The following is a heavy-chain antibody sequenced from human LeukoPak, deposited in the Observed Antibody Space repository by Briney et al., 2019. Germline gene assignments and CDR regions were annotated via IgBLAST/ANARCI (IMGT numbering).Heavy chain of an antibody. V-gene: IGHV3-74*01. J-gene: IGHJ4*02. D-gene: IGHD2-2*01. CDR1: GFTFSRYW. CDR3: ARIEDRDAAIDS. CDR2: SNTDGRTT. Sequence: GGSLRLSCAASGFTFSRYWMHWVRQAPGEGLVWVARSNTDGRTTTYADSVKGRFTISRDNAKNLLYLQMNNLRAEDTAVYYCARIEDRDAAIDSWGQGTLVTVSS.